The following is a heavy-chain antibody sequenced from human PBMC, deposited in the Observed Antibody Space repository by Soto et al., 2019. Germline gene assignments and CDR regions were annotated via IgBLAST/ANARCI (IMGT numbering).Heavy chain of an antibody. J-gene: IGHJ6*02. V-gene: IGHV4-61*01. CDR2: LYNTGST. CDR1: GGSISSSSCH. Sequence: SETLSLTCTVSGGSISSSSCHWGWIRQPPGKGLEWIGYLYNTGSTIYNPSLESRVTISVDTSKNQFSLNLNSVTAADTAVYYCARDLWGYCGTDCYPLDVWGPGTTVTVSS. CDR3: ARDLWGYCGTDCYPLDV. D-gene: IGHD2-21*02.